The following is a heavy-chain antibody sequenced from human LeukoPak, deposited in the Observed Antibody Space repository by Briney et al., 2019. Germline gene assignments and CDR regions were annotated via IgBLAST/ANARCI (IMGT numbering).Heavy chain of an antibody. CDR3: ARQEWFGELLIDY. CDR2: INHSGST. V-gene: IGHV4-34*01. Sequence: SETLSLTCAVYGGSFSGYYWSWIRQPPGKGLEWIGEINHSGSTNYNPSLKSRVTISVDTSKNQFSLKLSSVTAADTAVYYCARQEWFGELLIDYWGQGTLVTVSS. J-gene: IGHJ4*02. CDR1: GGSFSGYY. D-gene: IGHD3-10*01.